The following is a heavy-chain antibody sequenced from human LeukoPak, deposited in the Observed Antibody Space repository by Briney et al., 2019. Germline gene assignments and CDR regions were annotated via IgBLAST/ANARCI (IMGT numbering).Heavy chain of an antibody. V-gene: IGHV3-48*02. J-gene: IGHJ5*02. CDR3: VRGSSGTVVRGVAWAWFDP. Sequence: PGGSLRLSCAASGFTFSSYSMNWVRQAPGKGLEWVSYISSSTNTIYYADSVKGRFTISRDNAKNSLFLQMNSLRDEDTAVYYCVRGSSGTVVRGVAWAWFDPWGQGTLVTVSS. CDR1: GFTFSSYS. D-gene: IGHD3-10*01. CDR2: ISSSTNTI.